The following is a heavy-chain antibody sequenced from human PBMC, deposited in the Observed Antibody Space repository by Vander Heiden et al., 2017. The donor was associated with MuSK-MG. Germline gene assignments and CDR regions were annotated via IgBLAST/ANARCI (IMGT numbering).Heavy chain of an antibody. Sequence: EVQLVESGGGLVQPGGSLRLSCAASGFTFSSYSMNWVRQAPGKVLEWVSYIISSRSTIDYADSVKGRFTISRVNAKNSLYLQMNSLRDEDTAVYCVARDGYKAGDYWGHGTLVTVSS. CDR1: GFTFSSYS. CDR3: ARDGYKAGDY. V-gene: IGHV3-48*02. D-gene: IGHD5-12*01. J-gene: IGHJ4*01. CDR2: IISSRSTI.